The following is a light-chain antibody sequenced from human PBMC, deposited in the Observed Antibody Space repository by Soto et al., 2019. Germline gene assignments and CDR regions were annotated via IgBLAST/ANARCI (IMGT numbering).Light chain of an antibody. Sequence: EIVMTQSPATLSVSPGERATLSCRASQSVSSNLAWYQQKPGQAPRLLIYGASTRATGIPARVSGSGSGTEFTLTISSLQSEDFAVYYCQQYNSWRPWTFGQGTKVEIK. CDR2: GAS. J-gene: IGKJ1*01. CDR3: QQYNSWRPWT. V-gene: IGKV3-15*01. CDR1: QSVSSN.